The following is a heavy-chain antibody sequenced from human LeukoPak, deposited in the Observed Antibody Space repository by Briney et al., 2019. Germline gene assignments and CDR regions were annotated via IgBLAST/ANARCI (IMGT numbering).Heavy chain of an antibody. J-gene: IGHJ4*02. Sequence: GGSLRLSCAASGFTFSSYAMSWVRQAPGKGLEWVSAISGSGGSTYYADSVKGRFTISRDNSKNTLYLQMNSLRAEDTAVYYCAKVGDSSGYYPDPPRWYFDYWGQGTLVTVSS. CDR2: ISGSGGST. CDR1: GFTFSSYA. CDR3: AKVGDSSGYYPDPPRWYFDY. V-gene: IGHV3-23*01. D-gene: IGHD3-22*01.